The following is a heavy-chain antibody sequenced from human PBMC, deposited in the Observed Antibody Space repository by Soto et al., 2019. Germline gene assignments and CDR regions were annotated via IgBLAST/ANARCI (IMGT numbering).Heavy chain of an antibody. Sequence: PSETLSLTCAVSGYSISSSNWWGWIRQPPGKGLEWIGYIYYSGTTYYNPSLKSRVTMSVDTSKNQFSLKLTSVTAVDTAVYYWARRETQGPIDYWGQGTLVTVSS. CDR1: GYSISSSNW. J-gene: IGHJ4*02. CDR3: ARRETQGPIDY. V-gene: IGHV4-28*01. D-gene: IGHD1-26*01. CDR2: IYYSGTT.